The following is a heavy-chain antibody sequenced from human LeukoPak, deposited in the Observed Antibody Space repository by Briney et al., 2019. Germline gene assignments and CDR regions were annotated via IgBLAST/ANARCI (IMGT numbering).Heavy chain of an antibody. V-gene: IGHV3-30*02. CDR2: IRYDGSNK. J-gene: IGHJ6*03. CDR3: AKDREPSSYYYYMDV. CDR1: GFTFSSYG. Sequence: GGSLTLSCAASGFTFSSYGMHWVRQAPGKGLEWVAFIRYDGSNKYYADSVKGRFTISRDNSKNTLYLQMNSLRAEDTAVYYCAKDREPSSYYYYMDVWGKGTTVTISS. D-gene: IGHD1-26*01.